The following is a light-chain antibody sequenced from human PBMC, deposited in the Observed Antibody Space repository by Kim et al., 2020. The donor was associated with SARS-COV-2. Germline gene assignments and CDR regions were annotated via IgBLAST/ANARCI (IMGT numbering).Light chain of an antibody. J-gene: IGLJ2*01. CDR3: LLSYSGLVF. CDR1: TGAVTSGHY. Sequence: QAVVTQEPSLTVSTGGTVTLTCASSTGAVTSGHYPSWFQHKPGQAPRTLIYDSTHKHSWTPARFSGSLLGGNAALTLSGAQPEDEADYYCLLSYSGLVFFGGGTQLTVL. CDR2: DST. V-gene: IGLV7-46*01.